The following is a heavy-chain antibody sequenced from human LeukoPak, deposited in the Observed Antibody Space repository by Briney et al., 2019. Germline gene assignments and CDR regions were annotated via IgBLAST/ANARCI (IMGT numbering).Heavy chain of an antibody. J-gene: IGHJ3*02. V-gene: IGHV1-58*02. CDR3: ARSRGRTRQENYDFWSGYLDAFDI. D-gene: IGHD3-3*01. CDR1: GFTFTSSA. CDR2: IVVGSGNT. Sequence: GASVKVSCKASGFTFTSSAMQWVRQARGQRLEWIGWIVVGSGNTNYAQKLQGRVTMTTDTSTSTAYMELRSLRSDDTAVYYCARSRGRTRQENYDFWSGYLDAFDIWGQGTMVTVSS.